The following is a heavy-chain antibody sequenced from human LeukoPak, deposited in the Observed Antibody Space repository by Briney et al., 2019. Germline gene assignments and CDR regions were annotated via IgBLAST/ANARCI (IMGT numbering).Heavy chain of an antibody. CDR2: IYSGGST. D-gene: IGHD3-10*01. V-gene: IGHV3-53*01. CDR3: AKDFGRNLGGPGY. Sequence: GGSLRLSCAASGFTVSSTYMSWVRQAPGKGLEWVSIIYSGGSTYYADSVKGRFTISRDNSKNTLYLQMNSLRAEDTAVYYCAKDFGRNLGGPGYWGRGTRVTVSS. J-gene: IGHJ4*02. CDR1: GFTVSSTY.